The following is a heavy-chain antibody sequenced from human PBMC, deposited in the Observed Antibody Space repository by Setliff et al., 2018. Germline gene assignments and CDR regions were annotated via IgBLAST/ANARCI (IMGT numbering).Heavy chain of an antibody. D-gene: IGHD1-1*01. CDR3: ASAEYTDYYFDY. V-gene: IGHV4-30-4*08. Sequence: SETLSLTCTVSGGSISSGDYYWSWIRQPPWKGLEWIGYIYYSGSTYYNPSLKSRVTISVDTSKNQFSLKLSSVTAADTAVYYCASAEYTDYYFDYWGQGTLVTVSS. CDR2: IYYSGST. J-gene: IGHJ4*02. CDR1: GGSISSGDYY.